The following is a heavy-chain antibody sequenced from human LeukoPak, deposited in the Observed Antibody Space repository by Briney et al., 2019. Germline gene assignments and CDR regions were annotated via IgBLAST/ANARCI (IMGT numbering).Heavy chain of an antibody. J-gene: IGHJ4*02. CDR3: ARERRGYFDY. CDR1: GGSISSYH. V-gene: IGHV4-59*12. Sequence: SETLSLTCTVSGGSISSYHWSWIRQPPGKGLEWIGYIYYSGSTNYNPSLKSRVTISVDTSKNQFSLKLSSVTAADTAVYYCARERRGYFDYWGQGTLVTVSS. CDR2: IYYSGST. D-gene: IGHD3-16*01.